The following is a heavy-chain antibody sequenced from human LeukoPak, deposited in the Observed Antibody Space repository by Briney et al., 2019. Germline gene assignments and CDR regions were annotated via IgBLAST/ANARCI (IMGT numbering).Heavy chain of an antibody. CDR3: AKDGYYSSANHFARLHFDL. CDR1: GFTFSTHA. Sequence: GGSLRLSCEASGFTFSTHAMNWIRQPPGKGLEWLSVISGDVQTTTYASSVKGRFTISRDNSKNTLYLEMNSLRVEDTAIYYCAKDGYYSSANHFARLHFDLWGRGTRVTVSS. J-gene: IGHJ2*01. CDR2: ISGDVQTT. D-gene: IGHD3-3*01. V-gene: IGHV3-23*01.